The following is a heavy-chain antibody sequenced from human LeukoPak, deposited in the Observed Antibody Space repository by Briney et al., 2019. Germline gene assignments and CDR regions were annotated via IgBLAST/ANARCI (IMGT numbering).Heavy chain of an antibody. CDR1: GFTFDDYA. D-gene: IGHD6-19*01. CDR2: IKQDGSET. J-gene: IGHJ4*02. V-gene: IGHV3-7*01. Sequence: QTGGSLRLSCATSGFTFDDYAMHWVRQAPGKGLEWVANIKQDGSETYYVGSVKGRFTISRDTTKNSLYLQMNGLRAEDTAVYYCAGSEYSSGWYPIEYWGQGTLVTVSS. CDR3: AGSEYSSGWYPIEY.